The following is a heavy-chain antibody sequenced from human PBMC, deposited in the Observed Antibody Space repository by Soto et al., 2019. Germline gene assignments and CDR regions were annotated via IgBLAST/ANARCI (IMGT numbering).Heavy chain of an antibody. Sequence: GGSLRLSCAASGFTFEDYAMHWVRPAPGKGLEWVSGISWNSGSIGYADSVKGRFTISRDNAKNSLYLQMNSLRAEDTALYYCAKAGHCSSTSCYFDYWGQGTLVTVSS. J-gene: IGHJ4*02. CDR1: GFTFEDYA. D-gene: IGHD2-2*01. CDR2: ISWNSGSI. CDR3: AKAGHCSSTSCYFDY. V-gene: IGHV3-9*01.